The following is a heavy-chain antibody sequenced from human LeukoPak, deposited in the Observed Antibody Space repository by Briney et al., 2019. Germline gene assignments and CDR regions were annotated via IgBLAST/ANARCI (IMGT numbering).Heavy chain of an antibody. CDR3: ARDSGLDSFYY. D-gene: IGHD3-22*01. CDR2: IYYSGST. J-gene: IGHJ4*02. V-gene: IGHV4-30-4*08. Sequence: SETLSLTCTVSGGSISSGDYYWSWIRQPPGKGLEWIGYIYYSGSTYYNPSLKSRVTISVDTFKNQFSLKLSSVTAADTAVYYCARDSGLDSFYYWGQGTLVTVSS. CDR1: GGSISSGDYY.